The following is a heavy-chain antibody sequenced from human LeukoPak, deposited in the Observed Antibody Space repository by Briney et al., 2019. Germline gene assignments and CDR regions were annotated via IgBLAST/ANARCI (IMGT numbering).Heavy chain of an antibody. CDR3: ASSYYDFWRGYSLSYYFDY. J-gene: IGHJ4*02. CDR2: ISSSGSTI. D-gene: IGHD3-3*01. Sequence: GGSLRLSCAASGFTFSSYEMNWVRQAPGKGLEWVSYISSSGSTIYYADSVKGRFTISRDNAKNSLYLQMNSLRAEDTAVYYCASSYYDFWRGYSLSYYFDYWGQGTLVTVSS. CDR1: GFTFSSYE. V-gene: IGHV3-48*03.